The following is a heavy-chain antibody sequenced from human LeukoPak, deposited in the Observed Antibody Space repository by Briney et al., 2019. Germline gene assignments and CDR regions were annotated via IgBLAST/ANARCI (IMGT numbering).Heavy chain of an antibody. CDR2: ISSSSSYI. J-gene: IGHJ6*03. Sequence: KPGGSLRLSCAASGFTFSSYSMNWVRQAPGKGLEWVSSISSSSSYIYYADSVKGRFTISRDNAKNSLYLQMNSLRAEDTAVYYCARDSNYVLRGPMDVWGKGTTVTVSS. D-gene: IGHD4-11*01. CDR3: ARDSNYVLRGPMDV. V-gene: IGHV3-21*01. CDR1: GFTFSSYS.